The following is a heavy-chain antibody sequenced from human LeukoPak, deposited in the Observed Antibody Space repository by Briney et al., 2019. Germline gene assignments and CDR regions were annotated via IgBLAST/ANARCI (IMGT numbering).Heavy chain of an antibody. CDR3: AKDAPSGCSGGSCYSPYYYYGMDV. Sequence: SGGSLRLSCAASGFTFSSYGMHWVRQAPGKGLEWVAVISYDGSNKYCADSVKGRFTISRDNSKNTLYLQMNSLRAEDTAVYYCAKDAPSGCSGGSCYSPYYYYGMDVWGQGTTVTVSS. CDR1: GFTFSSYG. J-gene: IGHJ6*02. V-gene: IGHV3-30*18. CDR2: ISYDGSNK. D-gene: IGHD2-15*01.